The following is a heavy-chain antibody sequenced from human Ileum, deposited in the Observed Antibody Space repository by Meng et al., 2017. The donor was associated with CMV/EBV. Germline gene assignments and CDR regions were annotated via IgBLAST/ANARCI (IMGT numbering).Heavy chain of an antibody. D-gene: IGHD2-2*01. CDR1: GFTCSTYW. CDR3: ATAGQYRLDN. Sequence: VQRVGYGCGLVQLRGAPRLPSAALGFTCSTYWMHWVRQGPGGGGVWVLRMNSDGSTTDYAASVKGRFTISRDNAKNTLYLQMNSLRVDDTAVYYCATAGQYRLDNWGHGTLVTVSS. V-gene: IGHV3-74*01. CDR2: MNSDGSTT. J-gene: IGHJ4*01.